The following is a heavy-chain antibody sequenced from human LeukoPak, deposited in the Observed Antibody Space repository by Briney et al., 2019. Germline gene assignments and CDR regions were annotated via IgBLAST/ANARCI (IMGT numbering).Heavy chain of an antibody. J-gene: IGHJ4*02. Sequence: GGSMRLSCAASKFAFSSYGMSWVRQAPGKGLEWVSAIGGRDGSTYYADSVKGRFTISRDNSKNTLYVQMNSLRAEDTAVYYCAKGHYYGSGSLDYWGQGTLVTVSS. CDR3: AKGHYYGSGSLDY. D-gene: IGHD3-10*01. V-gene: IGHV3-23*01. CDR2: IGGRDGST. CDR1: KFAFSSYG.